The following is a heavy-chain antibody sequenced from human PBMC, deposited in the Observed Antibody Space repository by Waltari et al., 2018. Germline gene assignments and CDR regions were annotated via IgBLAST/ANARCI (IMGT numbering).Heavy chain of an antibody. J-gene: IGHJ4*02. D-gene: IGHD3-22*01. V-gene: IGHV4-31*03. CDR2: IYYSGST. CDR1: GGSISSGGYY. Sequence: QVQLQESGPGLVKPSQTLSLTCTVSGGSISSGGYYWSWIRPHPGKGLEWIGYIYYSGSTYYNPSLKSRVTISVDTSKNQFSLKLSSVTAADTAVYYCARANPDYYDSSGNYFDYWGQGTLVTVSS. CDR3: ARANPDYYDSSGNYFDY.